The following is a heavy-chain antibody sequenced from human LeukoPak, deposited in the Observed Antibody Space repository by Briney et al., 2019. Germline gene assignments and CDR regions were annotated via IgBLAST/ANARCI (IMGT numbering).Heavy chain of an antibody. Sequence: PSETLSLTCAVYGGSFNGYFCRWIRQSPGKGLEWIGEINDSGSTNYNLSLRSRLTISVDTSKKQFSLKLTSVIAADTAVYYCARRSSNLKVKYWGQGTLVTVSS. J-gene: IGHJ4*02. V-gene: IGHV4-34*01. D-gene: IGHD6-6*01. CDR1: GGSFNGYF. CDR2: INDSGST. CDR3: ARRSSNLKVKY.